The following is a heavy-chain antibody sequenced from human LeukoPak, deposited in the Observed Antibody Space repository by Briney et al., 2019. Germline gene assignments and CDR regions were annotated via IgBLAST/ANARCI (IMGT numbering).Heavy chain of an antibody. V-gene: IGHV4-4*02. CDR1: GGSISSSNW. CDR3: AREAGYCSGGSCYHWFDP. CDR2: IYHSGST. J-gene: IGHJ5*02. D-gene: IGHD2-15*01. Sequence: PSETLSLTCAIYGGSISSSNWWSWVRQPPGKGLEWIGEIYHSGSTNYNPSLKSRVTISVDKSKHQFSLKLSSVTAADTAVYYCAREAGYCSGGSCYHWFDPWGQGTLVTVSS.